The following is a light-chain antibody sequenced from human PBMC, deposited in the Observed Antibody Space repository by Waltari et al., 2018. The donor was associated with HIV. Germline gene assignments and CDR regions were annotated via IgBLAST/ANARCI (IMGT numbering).Light chain of an antibody. J-gene: IGLJ3*02. Sequence: QSALTQPASVSGSPGQSITISCTGTSSNIGTYNLVSWHQQHPGKAPKTLIYEVSQRPSGVSNRCAGSNSGNTASLTISGLQAEDEADYYCCSYAGSSTLVFGGGTKVTVL. CDR2: EVS. CDR1: SSNIGTYNL. CDR3: CSYAGSSTLV. V-gene: IGLV2-23*02.